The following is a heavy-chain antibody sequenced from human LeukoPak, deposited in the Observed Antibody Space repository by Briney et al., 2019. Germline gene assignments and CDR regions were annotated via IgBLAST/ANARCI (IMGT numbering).Heavy chain of an antibody. Sequence: ASVKVPCKASGYTFTSYGISWVRQAPGQGLEWMGWISAYNGDTNYAQKLQGRVTMTRDTSTSTAYMELRSLRSDDTAVYYCARVAPRGYCSGGRCYGWFDPWGQGTLVTVSS. CDR1: GYTFTSYG. CDR2: ISAYNGDT. D-gene: IGHD2-15*01. CDR3: ARVAPRGYCSGGRCYGWFDP. J-gene: IGHJ5*02. V-gene: IGHV1-18*04.